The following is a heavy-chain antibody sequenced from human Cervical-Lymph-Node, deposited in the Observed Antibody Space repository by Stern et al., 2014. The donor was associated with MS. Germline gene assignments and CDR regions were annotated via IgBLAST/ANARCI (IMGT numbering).Heavy chain of an antibody. CDR1: GYTFTHYG. CDR3: ARADEDFWRTYENFDS. D-gene: IGHD3-3*01. V-gene: IGHV1-18*04. CDR2: LSAYNGNI. Sequence: VQLVQSGAEVKEPVASVKVSCKASGYTFTHYGIAWVRQAPGQGLEWMGWLSAYNGNINVAQKLQDRFTMTTDTSTNTAYMELRSLRSDDTAVYYCARADEDFWRTYENFDSWGQGTLVTVSS. J-gene: IGHJ4*02.